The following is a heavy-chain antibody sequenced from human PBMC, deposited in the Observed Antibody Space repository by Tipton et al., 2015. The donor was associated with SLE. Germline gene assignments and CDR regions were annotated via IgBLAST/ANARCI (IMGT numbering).Heavy chain of an antibody. V-gene: IGHV3-23*01. CDR1: GFTFSSYA. D-gene: IGHD5-12*01. CDR2: ISGSGGST. J-gene: IGHJ4*02. Sequence: SLRLSCAASGFTFSSYAMSWVRQAPGKGLEWVSAISGSGGSTYYADSVKGRFTISRDNSKNTLYLQMNSLRAEDTAVYYCATSYVGIVARGFVYWGQGTLVSVSS. CDR3: ATSYVGIVARGFVY.